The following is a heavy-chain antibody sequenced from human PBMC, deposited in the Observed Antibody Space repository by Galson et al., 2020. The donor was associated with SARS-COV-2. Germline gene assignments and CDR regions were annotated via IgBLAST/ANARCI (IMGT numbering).Heavy chain of an antibody. J-gene: IGHJ3*02. CDR3: AKVARTSCYLVCAFDI. Sequence: GGSLRLSCAASGFTFDDYAMHWVRQAPGKGLEWVSGISWNSGSIGYADSVKGRFTISRDNAKNSLYLQMNSLRAEDTALYYCAKVARTSCYLVCAFDIWGQGTMVTVSS. CDR2: ISWNSGSI. V-gene: IGHV3-9*01. D-gene: IGHD2-2*01. CDR1: GFTFDDYA.